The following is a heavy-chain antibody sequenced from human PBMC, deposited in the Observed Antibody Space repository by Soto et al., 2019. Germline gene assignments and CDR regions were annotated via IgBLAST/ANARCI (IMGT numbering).Heavy chain of an antibody. J-gene: IGHJ3*02. CDR1: GGSISSGCYY. D-gene: IGHD3-22*01. Sequence: SETLSLTCTVSGGSISSGCYYWSWILHHPGKGLEWSGYIYYSWSTYYNQYLKSRVTISVDTSKNQFSLKLSSVTAADTAVYYCAREVPGGYALWAFDIWGQGTMVTVSS. CDR2: IYYSWST. V-gene: IGHV4-31*02. CDR3: AREVPGGYALWAFDI.